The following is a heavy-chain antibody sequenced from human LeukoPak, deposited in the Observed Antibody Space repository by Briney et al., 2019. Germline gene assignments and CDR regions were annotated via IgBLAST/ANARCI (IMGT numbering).Heavy chain of an antibody. CDR3: ARHGRDGYNYGNYYYGMDV. D-gene: IGHD5-24*01. J-gene: IGHJ6*02. V-gene: IGHV5-51*01. CDR1: GYSFTSYW. CDR2: IYPGDSDT. Sequence: GESLKISCKGSGYSFTSYWISWVRQMPGKGLGWMGIIYPGDSDTRYSPSFQGQVTISADKSISTAYLQWSSLKASDTAMYYCARHGRDGYNYGNYYYGMDVWGQGTTVTVSS.